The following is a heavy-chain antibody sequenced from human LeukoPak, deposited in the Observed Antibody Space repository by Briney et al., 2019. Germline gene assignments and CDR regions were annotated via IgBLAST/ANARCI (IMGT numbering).Heavy chain of an antibody. D-gene: IGHD5-18*01. CDR3: AKDQVGGVVAASHSSYVDTAMVILDAFDI. CDR1: GFTFSSYA. J-gene: IGHJ3*02. CDR2: ISGSGGST. V-gene: IGHV3-23*01. Sequence: PGGSLRLSCAASGFTFSSYAMSWVRQAPGKGLEWVSAISGSGGSTYYAGSVKGRFTISRDNSKNTLYLQMNSLRAEVTAVYYCAKDQVGGVVAASHSSYVDTAMVILDAFDIWGQGTMVTVSS.